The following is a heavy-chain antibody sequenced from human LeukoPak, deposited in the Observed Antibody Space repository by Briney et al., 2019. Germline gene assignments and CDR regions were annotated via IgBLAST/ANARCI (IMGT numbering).Heavy chain of an antibody. Sequence: GGSLRLSCAASGFTVSSNYMSWVRQAPGKGLEWVSVIYSGGSTYYADSVKGRFTISRDNSKNTLYLQMTSLRAEDTAVYYCARCGSSWYFDYWGQGTLVTVSS. V-gene: IGHV3-66*01. D-gene: IGHD6-13*01. CDR2: IYSGGST. CDR1: GFTVSSNY. CDR3: ARCGSSWYFDY. J-gene: IGHJ4*02.